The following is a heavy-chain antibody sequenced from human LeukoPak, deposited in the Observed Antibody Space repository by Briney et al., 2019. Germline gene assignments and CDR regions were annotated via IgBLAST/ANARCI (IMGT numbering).Heavy chain of an antibody. CDR3: ARDRPDTPMVGDN. J-gene: IGHJ4*02. V-gene: IGHV4-59*01. Sequence: SETLSLTCTVSGGSMSSYYWSWIRQPPGKGLEWIGYIYYSGHTNYNPSLKSRVTISVDTSKNQFSLKMRSVTAADTAVYYCARDRPDTPMVGDNGGQGPLVPFSS. D-gene: IGHD5-18*01. CDR2: IYYSGHT. CDR1: GGSMSSYY.